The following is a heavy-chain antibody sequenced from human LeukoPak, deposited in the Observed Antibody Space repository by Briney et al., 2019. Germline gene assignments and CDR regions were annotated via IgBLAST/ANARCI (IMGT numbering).Heavy chain of an antibody. CDR3: ARGDCSGDCYHPLYY. CDR1: GFTFSNYA. J-gene: IGHJ4*02. D-gene: IGHD2-21*02. V-gene: IGHV3-30*02. CDR2: IRNDRSIK. Sequence: GGSLRLSCAAPGFTFSNYAMHWVRQAPGQGLDWVAFIRNDRSIKYYADSVKGRFTISRDNSKNTLYLQMNSLRAEDTAVYYCARGDCSGDCYHPLYYWGQGSLVTVSS.